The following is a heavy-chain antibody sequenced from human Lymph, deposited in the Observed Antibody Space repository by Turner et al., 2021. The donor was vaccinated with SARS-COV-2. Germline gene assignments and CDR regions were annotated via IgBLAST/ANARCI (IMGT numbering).Heavy chain of an antibody. V-gene: IGHV1-24*01. CDR1: GYTLTELS. CDR2: FDPEEGET. D-gene: IGHD2-15*01. J-gene: IGHJ6*02. Sequence: QVQLVQSGAEVTKPGASMKVPCTVSGYTLTELSMHWVRQAPGKGLEWVGGFDPEEGETIYAQKFQGRVTMTEDTSTDTAYMELSSLRSEDTAVYYCATVLCSGGSCYYYGMDVWGQGTTVTVSS. CDR3: ATVLCSGGSCYYYGMDV.